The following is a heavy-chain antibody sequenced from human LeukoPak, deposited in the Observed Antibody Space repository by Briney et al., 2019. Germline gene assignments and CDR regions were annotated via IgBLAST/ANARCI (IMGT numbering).Heavy chain of an antibody. J-gene: IGHJ4*02. CDR1: GGSFSGYY. Sequence: SETLSLTCAVYGGSFSGYYWSWIRQPPGKGLEWIGEINHSGSTNYNPSLKSRVTISVDTSKNQFSLKLSSVTAADTAVYYCAREGYCSSTSCSGGSSRGDYWGQGTLVTVSS. CDR3: AREGYCSSTSCSGGSSRGDY. D-gene: IGHD2-2*01. V-gene: IGHV4-34*01. CDR2: INHSGST.